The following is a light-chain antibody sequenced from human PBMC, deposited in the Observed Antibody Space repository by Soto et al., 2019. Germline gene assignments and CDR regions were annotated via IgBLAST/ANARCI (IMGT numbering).Light chain of an antibody. Sequence: EIVLTPSPATLSLSPGERATLSCRASQSISSYLAWYQQKPDQAPRLLIYDASNRATGIPARFSGSGSGTDFTLTISSLEPEDFAVYYCHQRSTWPFTFGAGTKVDIK. CDR2: DAS. J-gene: IGKJ3*01. V-gene: IGKV3-11*01. CDR3: HQRSTWPFT. CDR1: QSISSY.